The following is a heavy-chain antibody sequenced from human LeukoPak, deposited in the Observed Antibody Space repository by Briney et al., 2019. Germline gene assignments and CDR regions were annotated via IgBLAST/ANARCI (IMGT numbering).Heavy chain of an antibody. CDR2: ISSSSSTI. J-gene: IGHJ4*02. CDR3: ARDRALRGYSYGYGARQDY. V-gene: IGHV3-48*01. CDR1: GFTFSSYS. D-gene: IGHD5-18*01. Sequence: PGGSLRLSCAASGFTFSSYSMNWVRQAPGKGLEWVSYISSSSSTIYYADSVKGRFTISRDNAKNSLYLQMNSLRAEDTAVYYCARDRALRGYSYGYGARQDYWGQGTLVTVSS.